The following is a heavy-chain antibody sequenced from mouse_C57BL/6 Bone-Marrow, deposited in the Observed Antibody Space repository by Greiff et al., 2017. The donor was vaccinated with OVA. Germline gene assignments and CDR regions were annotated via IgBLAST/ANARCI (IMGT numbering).Heavy chain of an antibody. D-gene: IGHD1-1*01. CDR2: IYPGSGST. V-gene: IGHV1-55*01. CDR1: GYTFTSYW. Sequence: QVQLQQPGAELVKPGASVKMSCKASGYTFTSYWITWVKQRPGQGLEWIGDIYPGSGSTTYNEKFKSKATLTVDTSSSTAYMQLSSLTSEESAAYYCASKGYYYGSSYENFDYWGQGTTLTVSA. J-gene: IGHJ2*01. CDR3: ASKGYYYGSSYENFDY.